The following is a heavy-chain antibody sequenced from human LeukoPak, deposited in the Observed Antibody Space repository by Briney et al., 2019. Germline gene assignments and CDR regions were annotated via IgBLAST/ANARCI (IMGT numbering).Heavy chain of an antibody. CDR2: FDPEDGET. D-gene: IGHD3-10*01. J-gene: IGHJ4*02. CDR1: GYTLTELS. Sequence: AASVKVSCKVSGYTLTELSMHWVRQAPGKGLEWMGGFDPEDGETIYAQKFQGRVTITADKSTSTAYMELSSLRSEDTAVYYCAREIRRTMVRGVILGFDYWGQGTLVTVSS. V-gene: IGHV1-24*01. CDR3: AREIRRTMVRGVILGFDY.